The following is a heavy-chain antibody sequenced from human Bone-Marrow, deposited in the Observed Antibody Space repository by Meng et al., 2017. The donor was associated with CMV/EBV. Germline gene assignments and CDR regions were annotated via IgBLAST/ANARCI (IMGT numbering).Heavy chain of an antibody. CDR2: IYDIGHT. D-gene: IGHD1-26*01. Sequence: SETLSLTCTVSGCSINTYYRTWIRQPPGRGLEWIGYIYDIGHTNYNPSLMSRVTISADTSKNQFSLSLSSVTAAVTAMYYCAIGLVGTIYGHLKWFDPCGQGTLVTVSS. CDR3: AIGLVGTIYGHLKWFDP. V-gene: IGHV4-59*03. J-gene: IGHJ5*02. CDR1: GCSINTYY.